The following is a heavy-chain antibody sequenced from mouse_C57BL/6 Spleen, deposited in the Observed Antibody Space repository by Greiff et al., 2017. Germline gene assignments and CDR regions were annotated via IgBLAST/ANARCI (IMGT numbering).Heavy chain of an antibody. Sequence: QLVESGGGLVKPGGSLKLSCAASGFTFSSYAMSWVRQTPENRLEWVATISDGGSYTYYPDNVKGRFPISRDNAKNNLYLQMSHLKSEDTAMYYCAREDYDGCYVDPAMDYWGQGTSVTVSS. CDR3: AREDYDGCYVDPAMDY. V-gene: IGHV5-4*01. CDR2: ISDGGSYT. CDR1: GFTFSSYA. J-gene: IGHJ4*01. D-gene: IGHD2-3*01.